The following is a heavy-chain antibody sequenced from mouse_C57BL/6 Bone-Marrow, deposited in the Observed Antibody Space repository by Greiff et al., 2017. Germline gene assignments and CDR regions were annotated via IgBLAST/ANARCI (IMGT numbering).Heavy chain of an antibody. CDR1: GYTFTSYW. D-gene: IGHD2-1*01. J-gene: IGHJ2*01. CDR2: IYPGSGST. V-gene: IGHV1-55*01. CDR3: ARDRYGNLDY. Sequence: QVQLQQSGAELVKPGASVKMSCKASGYTFTSYWITWVKQRPGQGLAWIGDIYPGSGSTNYNEKFKSKATLTVDTSSSTAYMQLSSLTSEDSAVYYCARDRYGNLDYWGQGTTLTVSS.